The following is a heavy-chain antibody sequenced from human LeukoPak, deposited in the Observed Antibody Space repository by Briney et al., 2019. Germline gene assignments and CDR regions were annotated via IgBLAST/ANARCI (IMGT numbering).Heavy chain of an antibody. D-gene: IGHD3-16*01. CDR1: GGSFSGYY. Sequence: SETLSLTCAVYGGSFSGYYWSWIRQPPGKGLEWIGEINHSGSTNYNPSLKSRVTMSVDTSKNQFSLKLSSVTAADTAVYYCARDRSWGYFDYWGQGTLVTVSS. J-gene: IGHJ4*02. CDR2: INHSGST. CDR3: ARDRSWGYFDY. V-gene: IGHV4-34*01.